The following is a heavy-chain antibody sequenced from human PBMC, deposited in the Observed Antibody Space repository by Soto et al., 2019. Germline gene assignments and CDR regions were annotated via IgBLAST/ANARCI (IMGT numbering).Heavy chain of an antibody. V-gene: IGHV1-8*01. Sequence: QVQLVQSGAEVKKPGASVKVSCKASGYTFTSYDINWVRQATGQGLEWMGWMNPNSGNTGYAQKFQGRVTMTRNTSISTAYMELSSLRSEDTVVYYCARGDIVVVVADFYYYYYGMDVWGQGTTVTVSS. CDR2: MNPNSGNT. CDR3: ARGDIVVVVADFYYYYYGMDV. D-gene: IGHD2-15*01. CDR1: GYTFTSYD. J-gene: IGHJ6*02.